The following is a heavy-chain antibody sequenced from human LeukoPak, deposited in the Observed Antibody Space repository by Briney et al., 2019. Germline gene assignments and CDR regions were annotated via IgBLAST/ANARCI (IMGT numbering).Heavy chain of an antibody. J-gene: IGHJ4*02. CDR1: GGSISGYY. V-gene: IGHV4-4*07. CDR3: ARSTGWSSDLFDY. CDR2: VYTSGTT. Sequence: PSETLSLTCTVSGGSISGYYWNWIRQPAGKGLEWIGRVYTSGTTNYSHSLKSRITMSVATSKNQFSLRLISVTAADTAVYYCARSTGWSSDLFDYWGQGTLVTVSS. D-gene: IGHD6-19*01.